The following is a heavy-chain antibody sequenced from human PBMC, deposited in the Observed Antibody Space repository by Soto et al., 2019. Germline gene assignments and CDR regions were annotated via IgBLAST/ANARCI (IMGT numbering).Heavy chain of an antibody. CDR2: INPNSGGT. Sequence: ASVKVSCKASGYTFTGYYMHWVRQAPGQGLEWMGWINPNSGGTNYAQKFQGWVTISRDNAKNSLFLQMNSLRAEDTALYYCARVSGSYFRSMIDYWGQATLVTVS. CDR1: GYTFTGYY. CDR3: ARVSGSYFRSMIDY. V-gene: IGHV1-2*04. J-gene: IGHJ4*02. D-gene: IGHD1-26*01.